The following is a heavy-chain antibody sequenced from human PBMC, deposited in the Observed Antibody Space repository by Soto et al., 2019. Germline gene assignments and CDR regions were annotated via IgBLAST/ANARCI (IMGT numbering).Heavy chain of an antibody. CDR1: GYTFTSYG. J-gene: IGHJ5*02. CDR3: ARDRPLLRYFDWLLSPPREINWFDP. D-gene: IGHD3-9*01. CDR2: ISAYNCNT. Sequence: GASVKVSCKASGYTFTSYGISWVRQAPGQGHEWMGWISAYNCNTNYAQKLQGRVTMTTDTSTSTAYMELRILRSDDTAVYYCARDRPLLRYFDWLLSPPREINWFDPWGQGTLVTVSS. V-gene: IGHV1-18*01.